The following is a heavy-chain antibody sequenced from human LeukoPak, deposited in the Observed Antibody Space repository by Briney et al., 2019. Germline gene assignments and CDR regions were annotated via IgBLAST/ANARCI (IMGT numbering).Heavy chain of an antibody. CDR2: IYYSGST. D-gene: IGHD3-9*01. J-gene: IGHJ3*02. Sequence: PSETLSLTCTVSGGSISSSSYYWGWIRQPPGKGLEWVGSIYYSGSTYYNPSLKSRVTISVDTSKNQFSLKLSSVTAADTAVYYCASAHYDILTGYYDAFDIWGQGTMVTVSS. CDR1: GGSISSSSYY. CDR3: ASAHYDILTGYYDAFDI. V-gene: IGHV4-39*01.